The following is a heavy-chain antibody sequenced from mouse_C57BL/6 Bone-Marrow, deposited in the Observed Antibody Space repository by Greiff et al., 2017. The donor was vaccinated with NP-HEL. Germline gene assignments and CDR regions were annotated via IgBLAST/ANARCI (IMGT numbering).Heavy chain of an antibody. D-gene: IGHD2-4*01. V-gene: IGHV1-81*01. CDR2: IYPRSGNT. J-gene: IGHJ3*01. CDR1: GYTFTSYG. CDR3: ARRRFYYDYAKPFAY. Sequence: QVQLKQSGAELARPGASVKLSCKASGYTFTSYGISWVKQRTGQGLEWIGEIYPRSGNTYYNEKFKGKATLTADKSSSTAYMELRSLTSEDSAVYFCARRRFYYDYAKPFAYWGQGTLVTVSA.